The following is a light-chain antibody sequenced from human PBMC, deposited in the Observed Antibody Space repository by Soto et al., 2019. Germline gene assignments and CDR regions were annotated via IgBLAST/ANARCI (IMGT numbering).Light chain of an antibody. V-gene: IGKV1-39*01. CDR2: ATS. CDR1: RNVSIY. Sequence: DIPLTQSPSSLAASVGDRVTLTCLASRNVSIYLNWYQHKPGKGPTLLIHATSNLQIGVPSRFSGSGSGTEFTLTISSLEPEDFGTYYCQQSYKMPSFGQGTRLEIK. CDR3: QQSYKMPS. J-gene: IGKJ5*01.